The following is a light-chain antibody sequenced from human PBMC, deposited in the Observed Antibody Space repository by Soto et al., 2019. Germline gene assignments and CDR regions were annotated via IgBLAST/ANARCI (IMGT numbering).Light chain of an antibody. CDR2: EVS. Sequence: QAVVTQPASVSGSPGQSITISCTGTSSYVGSYNYVSWYQQHPGKAPKLMIYEVSNRPSGVSNRFSDSKSGNTAFLTISGLQAEDEADYYCSSSTTNSNVVFGGGTKLTVL. CDR1: SSYVGSYNY. CDR3: SSSTTNSNVV. V-gene: IGLV2-14*01. J-gene: IGLJ2*01.